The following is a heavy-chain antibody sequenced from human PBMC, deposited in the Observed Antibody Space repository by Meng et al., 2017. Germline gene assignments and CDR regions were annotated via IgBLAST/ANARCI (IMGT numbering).Heavy chain of an antibody. CDR2: FDPEDGET. Sequence: ASVKVSCKVSGYTLTELSMHWVRQAPGQGLEWMGGFDPEDGETIYAQKFRGRVTMTEDTSTDTAYMELSSLRSEDTAVYYCATQYSSSWHSRNNWFDPWGQGTLVTVSS. CDR3: ATQYSSSWHSRNNWFDP. V-gene: IGHV1-24*01. CDR1: GYTLTELS. J-gene: IGHJ5*02. D-gene: IGHD6-13*01.